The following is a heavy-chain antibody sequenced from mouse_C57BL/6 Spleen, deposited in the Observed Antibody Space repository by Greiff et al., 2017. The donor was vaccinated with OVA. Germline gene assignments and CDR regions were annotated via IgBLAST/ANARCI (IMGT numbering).Heavy chain of an antibody. CDR3: ARESSGYGD. CDR2: INPNNGST. V-gene: IGHV1-64*01. J-gene: IGHJ2*01. D-gene: IGHD3-1*01. Sequence: VQLQQPGPELVKPGASVKLSCKASGYTFTDYKMHWVKQRPGQGLEWIGIINPNNGSTNYNQKFKGKATLTVDKSSSTAYMQLSSLTSEDSAVSKGARESSGYGDWGKGTTLTVSS. CDR1: GYTFTDYK.